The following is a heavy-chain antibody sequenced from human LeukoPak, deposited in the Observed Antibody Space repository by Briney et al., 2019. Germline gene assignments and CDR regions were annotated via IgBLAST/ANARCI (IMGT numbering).Heavy chain of an antibody. V-gene: IGHV3-48*03. CDR3: ARRSHIVGATAQDFDY. CDR1: GFTFSSYE. J-gene: IGHJ4*02. CDR2: ISSSGSTI. D-gene: IGHD1-26*01. Sequence: GGSLRLSCAASGFTFSSYEMNWVRQAPGKGLEWVSYISSSGSTIYYANSAKGRFTISRDNAKNSLYLQMNSLRAEDTAVYYCARRSHIVGATAQDFDYWGQGTLVTVSS.